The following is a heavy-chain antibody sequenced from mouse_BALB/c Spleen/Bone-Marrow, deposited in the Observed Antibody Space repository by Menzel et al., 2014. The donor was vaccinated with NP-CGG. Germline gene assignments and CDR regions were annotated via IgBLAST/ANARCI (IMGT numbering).Heavy chain of an antibody. V-gene: IGHV3-2*02. D-gene: IGHD2-2*01. Sequence: VQLKESGPGLVKPSQSLSLTCTVTGYSITSDYAWNWIRQFPGNKLEWMGYISYSGSTSCNPSLKSRVSVTRDTSKNQFFLQLNSVTTEDTATYYCARDTRLRRLDYWGQGTTLTVSS. CDR1: GYSITSDYA. CDR3: ARDTRLRRLDY. J-gene: IGHJ2*01. CDR2: ISYSGST.